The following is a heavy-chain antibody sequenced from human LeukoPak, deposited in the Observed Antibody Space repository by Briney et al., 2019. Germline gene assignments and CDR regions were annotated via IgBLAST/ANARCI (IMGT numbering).Heavy chain of an antibody. CDR2: ISGSGGST. V-gene: IGHV3-23*01. CDR1: GFIFSNYA. Sequence: GGSLRLSCAASGFIFSNYAMTWVRQAPGKGLEWVSAISGSGGSTYYADSVKGRFAISRDNSKNTLYLQMNSLRPEDTAVYYRAKDRSVGYFDYWGQGTLDTVSS. J-gene: IGHJ4*02. D-gene: IGHD1-26*01. CDR3: AKDRSVGYFDY.